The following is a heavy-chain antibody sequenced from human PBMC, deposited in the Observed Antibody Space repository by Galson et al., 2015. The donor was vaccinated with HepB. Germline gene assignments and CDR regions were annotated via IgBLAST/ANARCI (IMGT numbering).Heavy chain of an antibody. CDR1: GYSFTSYW. V-gene: IGHV5-51*01. CDR2: IYPGDSDT. J-gene: IGHJ4*02. CDR3: ARQARYCSGGSCSLFGY. D-gene: IGHD2-15*01. Sequence: QSGAEVKKPGESLKISCKGSGYSFTSYWIGWVRQMPGKGLEWMGIIYPGDSDTRYSPSFQGQVTISADKSISTAYLQWSSLKASDTAIYYCARQARYCSGGSCSLFGYWGQGTLVTVSS.